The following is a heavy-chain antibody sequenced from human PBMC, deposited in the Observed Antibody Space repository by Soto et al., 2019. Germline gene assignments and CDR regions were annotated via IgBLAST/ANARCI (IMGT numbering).Heavy chain of an antibody. D-gene: IGHD3-10*01. CDR2: IYPGDSDT. Sequence: GESLKISCKGSGYSFTSYWIGWVRQMPGKGLEWMGIIYPGDSDTRYSPSFQGQVTISADKSISTAYLQWSSLKASDTAMYYCARRALMVRGVDDAFDIWGQGTMVTVSS. J-gene: IGHJ3*02. V-gene: IGHV5-51*01. CDR3: ARRALMVRGVDDAFDI. CDR1: GYSFTSYW.